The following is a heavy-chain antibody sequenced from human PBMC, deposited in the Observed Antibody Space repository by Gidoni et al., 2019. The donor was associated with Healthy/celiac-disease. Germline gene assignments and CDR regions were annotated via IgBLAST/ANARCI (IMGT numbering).Heavy chain of an antibody. CDR1: GYTFTSYG. V-gene: IGHV1-18*01. CDR2: ISAYNGNT. D-gene: IGHD2-2*03. CDR3: ARVDIVVVPAARGDYYYMDI. Sequence: QVQLVQSGAEVKKPGASVKVSCKASGYTFTSYGISWVRQAPGQGFEWMGWISAYNGNTNYAQKLQGRVTMTTDTSTSTAYMELRSLRSDDTAVYYCARVDIVVVPAARGDYYYMDIWGKGTTVTVSS. J-gene: IGHJ6*03.